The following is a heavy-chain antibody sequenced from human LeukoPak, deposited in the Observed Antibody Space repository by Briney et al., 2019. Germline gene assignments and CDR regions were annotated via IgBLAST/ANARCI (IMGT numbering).Heavy chain of an antibody. D-gene: IGHD2-8*01. V-gene: IGHV3-21*01. CDR1: GFTFSSYS. Sequence: GGSLRLSCAASGFTFSSYSMNWVRQAPGKGLEWVSSIGSSSSYIYYADSVKGRFTISRDNAKNSLYLQMNSLRAEDTAVYYCARDGYCTNGVCYRETDYWGQGTLVTVSS. CDR2: IGSSSSYI. CDR3: ARDGYCTNGVCYRETDY. J-gene: IGHJ4*02.